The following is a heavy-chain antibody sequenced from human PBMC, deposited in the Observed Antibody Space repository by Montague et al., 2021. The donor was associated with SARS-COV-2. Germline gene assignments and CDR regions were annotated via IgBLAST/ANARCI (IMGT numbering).Heavy chain of an antibody. CDR2: LYNGGTT. D-gene: IGHD3-16*01. CDR1: GGSISSSTYY. V-gene: IGHV4-39*02. J-gene: IGHJ6*02. Sequence: SETRSLTCNVSGGSISSSTYYWGWIRQPPGKGLEWIGNLYNGGTTYYSPSLKSRVTISVDTSKSHFSLNMAYVTAADTAVYYCARTSKLRESSSANYYYHAMDVWGLGTTVTVSS. CDR3: ARTSKLRESSSANYYYHAMDV.